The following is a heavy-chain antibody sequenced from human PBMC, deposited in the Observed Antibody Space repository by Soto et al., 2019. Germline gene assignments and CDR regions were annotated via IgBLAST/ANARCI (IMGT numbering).Heavy chain of an antibody. CDR2: IYKSATT. CDR1: GDSISTVDYF. CDR3: ARGRYCLTGRCFPNWFDS. J-gene: IGHJ5*01. D-gene: IGHD2-15*01. Sequence: SETLSLTCSVSGDSISTVDYFWAWIRQPPGQALEYIGYIYKSATTYYNPSFESRVAISLGTSKSQFSLNVTSVTAADTAVYFCARGRYCLTGRCFPNWFDSWGQGTLVTVLL. V-gene: IGHV4-30-4*01.